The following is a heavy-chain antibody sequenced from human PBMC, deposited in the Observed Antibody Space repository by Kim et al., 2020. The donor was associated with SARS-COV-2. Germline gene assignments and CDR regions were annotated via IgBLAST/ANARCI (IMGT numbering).Heavy chain of an antibody. CDR1: GGTFSSYA. J-gene: IGHJ5*02. CDR3: ARDLVRGAPFDP. CDR2: IIPILGIA. Sequence: SVKVSCKASGGTFSSYAISWVRQAPGQGLEWMGRIIPILGIANYAQKFQGRVTITADKSTSTAYMELSSLRSEDTAVYYCARDLVRGAPFDPWGQGTLVTVSS. V-gene: IGHV1-69*04. D-gene: IGHD3-10*01.